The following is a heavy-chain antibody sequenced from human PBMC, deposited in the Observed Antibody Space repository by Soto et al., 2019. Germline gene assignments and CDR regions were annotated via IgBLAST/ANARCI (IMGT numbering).Heavy chain of an antibody. CDR3: ARGGKRAYYDSSGYYYHYYYYGMDV. Sequence: ASVKVSCKASGYTFTGYYMHWVRQAPGQGLERMGWINPNSGGTNYAQKFQGWVTMTRDTSISTAYMELSRLRSDDTAVYYCARGGKRAYYDSSGYYYHYYYYGMDVWGQGTTVTVSS. D-gene: IGHD3-22*01. V-gene: IGHV1-2*04. CDR2: INPNSGGT. J-gene: IGHJ6*02. CDR1: GYTFTGYY.